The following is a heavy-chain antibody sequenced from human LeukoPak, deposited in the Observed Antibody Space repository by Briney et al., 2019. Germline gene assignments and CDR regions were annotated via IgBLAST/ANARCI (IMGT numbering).Heavy chain of an antibody. D-gene: IGHD3-10*01. CDR1: GFTFRNSG. Sequence: GGSLRLSCSASGFTFRNSGMHWVRQAPGKGLEWVAIIWYDGSNKYYADSVKGRFTISRDNSKNMMYLQMNSLRAEDAAVYYCARDRFMVRGVMVGTFDLWGQGTMVTVSS. V-gene: IGHV3-33*01. CDR2: IWYDGSNK. CDR3: ARDRFMVRGVMVGTFDL. J-gene: IGHJ3*01.